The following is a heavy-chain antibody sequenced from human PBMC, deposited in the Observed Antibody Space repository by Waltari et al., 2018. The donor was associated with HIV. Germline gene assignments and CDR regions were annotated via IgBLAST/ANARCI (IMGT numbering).Heavy chain of an antibody. CDR1: GYTFTGSY. V-gene: IGHV1-2*02. Sequence: QVQLVQSGAEVKKHGAAVNVSCKASGYTFTGSYMHWVRQAHGQGLEWMGWINPNSGGTNYAQKFQGRVTMTRDTSISTAYMELSRLRSDDTAVYYCARDCGLRFLEWSLGYWGQGTLVTVSS. CDR2: INPNSGGT. D-gene: IGHD3-3*01. CDR3: ARDCGLRFLEWSLGY. J-gene: IGHJ4*02.